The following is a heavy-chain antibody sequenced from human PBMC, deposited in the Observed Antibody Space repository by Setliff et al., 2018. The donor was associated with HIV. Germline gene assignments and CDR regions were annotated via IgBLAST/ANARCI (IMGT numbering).Heavy chain of an antibody. J-gene: IGHJ1*01. V-gene: IGHV4-61*09. CDR1: GGSISSGSYY. CDR3: AREDSSSWYSSLSF. Sequence: SETLSLTCTVSGGSISSGSYYWSWIRQPAGKGLEWIGHIHTSGSTNYNPSLKSRVTMSVDTTKNQSSLHLTTVTAADTAVYYCAREDSSSWYSSLSFWGQGTLVTVSS. CDR2: IHTSGST. D-gene: IGHD6-13*01.